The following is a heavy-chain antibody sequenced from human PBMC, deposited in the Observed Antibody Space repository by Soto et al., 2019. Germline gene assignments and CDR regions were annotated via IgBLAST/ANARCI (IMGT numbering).Heavy chain of an antibody. CDR2: IYYSGHT. CDR3: ARQAYYDISFDY. D-gene: IGHD3-22*01. Sequence: PSETLSLTCTVSGGSMSRYYWSWIRQPPGKGLEWIGNIYYSGHTNSNPSLKSRVTISVDTSKNQFSLKLSSVTAADTAVYYCARQAYYDISFDYWGQGTPVTVSS. CDR1: GGSMSRYY. J-gene: IGHJ4*02. V-gene: IGHV4-59*01.